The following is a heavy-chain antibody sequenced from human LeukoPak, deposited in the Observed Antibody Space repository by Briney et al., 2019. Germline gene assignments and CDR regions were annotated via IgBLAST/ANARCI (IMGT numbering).Heavy chain of an antibody. CDR1: GFTFSTYA. J-gene: IGHJ4*02. Sequence: GGSLRLSCAASGFTFSTYAMHWVRQAPGKGLEWVAVISYDGTNEYYADSVKGRFTISRDNSKNTLYLQMNSLRAEDTAVYYCARDTGVDFWSEWYFHYRGQGTLVTVSS. V-gene: IGHV3-30*01. D-gene: IGHD3-3*01. CDR2: ISYDGTNE. CDR3: ARDTGVDFWSEWYFHY.